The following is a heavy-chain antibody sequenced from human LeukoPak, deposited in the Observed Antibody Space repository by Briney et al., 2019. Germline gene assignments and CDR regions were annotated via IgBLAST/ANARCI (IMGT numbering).Heavy chain of an antibody. J-gene: IGHJ3*02. D-gene: IGHD6-13*01. CDR3: ARARSQGSSWTNYYDAFDI. Sequence: SVKVSCKASGYTFTGYYMHWVRQAPGQGLEWMGGIIPIFGTANYAQKFQGRVTITEDESTSTAYMELSSLRSEDTAVYYCARARSQGSSWTNYYDAFDIWGQGTMVTVSS. V-gene: IGHV1-69*13. CDR2: IIPIFGTA. CDR1: GYTFTGYY.